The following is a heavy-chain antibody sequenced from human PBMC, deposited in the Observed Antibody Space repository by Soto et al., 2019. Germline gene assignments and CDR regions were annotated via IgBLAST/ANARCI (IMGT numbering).Heavy chain of an antibody. CDR3: ARVRDGYNQRLDY. D-gene: IGHD5-12*01. CDR1: ESTFSSYA. J-gene: IGHJ4*02. CDR2: IIPIFGTA. V-gene: IGHV1-69*06. Sequence: QVQLVQSGAEVKKPGSSVKVSCKASESTFSSYAISWVRQAPGQGLEWMGGIIPIFGTANYAQKFQGRVTITADKSTSTAYMELSSLRSEDTAVYYCARVRDGYNQRLDYWGQGTLVTVSS.